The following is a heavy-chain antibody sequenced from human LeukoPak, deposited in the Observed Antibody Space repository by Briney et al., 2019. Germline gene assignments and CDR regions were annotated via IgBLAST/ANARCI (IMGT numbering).Heavy chain of an antibody. V-gene: IGHV1-18*01. CDR3: ARDTALTTIAGGPDY. CDR1: GYTFASYG. D-gene: IGHD2-8*02. Sequence: GASVKVSCKASGYTFASYGITWVRQAPGQGLEWIGWISAYNHDTHYAQNLQDRVTMTTDTSTSTAYMELRSLTSDDTALYYCARDTALTTIAGGPDYWGHGTLVTVSS. J-gene: IGHJ4*01. CDR2: ISAYNHDT.